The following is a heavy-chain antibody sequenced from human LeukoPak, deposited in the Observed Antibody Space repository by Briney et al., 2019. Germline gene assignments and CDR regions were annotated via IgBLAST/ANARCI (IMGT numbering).Heavy chain of an antibody. CDR2: VSSSGST. Sequence: PSETLSLTCTVSGGSISTYYWTWIRQPPGKGLEWIGYVSSSGSTKYNPSLKGRVTISLDTSKNQFSLKLSSVTAADTAVYYCARQGAYVSGSYYCFDYWGQGPLFTVSS. V-gene: IGHV4-59*08. J-gene: IGHJ4*02. CDR3: ARQGAYVSGSYYCFDY. D-gene: IGHD3-10*01. CDR1: GGSISTYY.